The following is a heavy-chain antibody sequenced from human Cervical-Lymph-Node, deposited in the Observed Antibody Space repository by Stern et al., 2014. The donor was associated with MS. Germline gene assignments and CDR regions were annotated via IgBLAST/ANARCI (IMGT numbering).Heavy chain of an antibody. J-gene: IGHJ4*02. CDR3: ARDRSSGSSGANDY. CDR2: ISAYNGNT. D-gene: IGHD1-26*01. CDR1: GYTFTSYG. Sequence: VQLVESGAEVKKPGASVKVSCKASGYTFTSYGISWVRQAPGQGLEGMGWISAYNGNTHYAQKLQGRVTMTTDTSTGTAYMELRSLRSDDTAVYYCARDRSSGSSGANDYWGQGTLVTVSS. V-gene: IGHV1-18*01.